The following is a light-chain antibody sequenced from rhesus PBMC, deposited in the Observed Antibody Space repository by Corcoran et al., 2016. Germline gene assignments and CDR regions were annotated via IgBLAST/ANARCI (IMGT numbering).Light chain of an antibody. CDR2: YAT. V-gene: IGKV1-25*01. CDR1: QGISSY. Sequence: DIQMTQSPSSVSASVGDRVTITCRASQGISSYLAWYQQKQGKALKILIYYATTLQSGVPSRVSGSGSGTEFTLTISSLQPEYCATYYCQQYNSLPLTFGGGTKVEIK. CDR3: QQYNSLPLT. J-gene: IGKJ4*01.